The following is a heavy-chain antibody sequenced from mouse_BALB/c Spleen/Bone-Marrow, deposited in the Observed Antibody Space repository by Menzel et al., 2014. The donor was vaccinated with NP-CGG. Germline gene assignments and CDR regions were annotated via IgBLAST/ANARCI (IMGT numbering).Heavy chain of an antibody. CDR3: TGLGAPYAMDY. CDR2: IYPGSGST. J-gene: IGHJ4*01. CDR1: GYTFTSYW. V-gene: IGHV1S22*01. Sequence: LQQSGSELVRPGASVKLSCKASGYTFTSYWMHWVKQRPGQGLEWIGNIYPGSGSTNYDEKFKSKATLTVDTSSSTAYMQLSSLTSEDSAVYYCTGLGAPYAMDYWGQGTSVTVSS.